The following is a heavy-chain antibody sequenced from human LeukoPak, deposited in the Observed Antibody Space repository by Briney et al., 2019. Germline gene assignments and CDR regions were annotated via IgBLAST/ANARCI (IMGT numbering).Heavy chain of an antibody. CDR3: ARGDGYNYWEY. D-gene: IGHD5-24*01. Sequence: GGSLRLSCAASGFTFSRYWMHWVRQAPGKGLEWVSVFYIDGSTYYADSVKGRFTISRDNSKNTLYLQMNSLRAEDTAVYYCARGDGYNYWEYWGQGTLVTVSS. J-gene: IGHJ4*02. CDR1: GFTFSRYW. CDR2: FYIDGST. V-gene: IGHV3-53*01.